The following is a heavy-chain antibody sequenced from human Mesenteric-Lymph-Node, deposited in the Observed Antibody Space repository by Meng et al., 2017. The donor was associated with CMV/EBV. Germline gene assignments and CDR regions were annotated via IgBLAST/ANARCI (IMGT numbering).Heavy chain of an antibody. CDR3: AREGWNWFDP. D-gene: IGHD2-15*01. Sequence: ASVKVSCKASEYTFTAYYMHWVRQAPGQGLEWMGWINPDSGATNYAQIFQGRVTLTRDTSISTAYMELTSLRSDDTAVYYCAREGWNWFDPWGQGTLVTVSS. V-gene: IGHV1-2*02. CDR1: EYTFTAYY. J-gene: IGHJ5*02. CDR2: INPDSGAT.